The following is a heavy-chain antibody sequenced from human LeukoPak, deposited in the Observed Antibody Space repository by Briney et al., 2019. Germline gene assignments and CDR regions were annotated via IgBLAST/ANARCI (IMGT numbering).Heavy chain of an antibody. CDR2: MNPNSGNT. CDR3: ARGSCSSTSCYVFSLDFDY. CDR1: GYTFTSYD. V-gene: IGHV1-8*01. J-gene: IGHJ4*02. D-gene: IGHD2-2*01. Sequence: ASVKVSCKASGYTFTSYDINWVRQATGQGREGMGWMNPNSGNTGYAQKFQGRVTMTRNTSISTAYMELSSLRSEDTAVYYCARGSCSSTSCYVFSLDFDYWGQGTLVTVSS.